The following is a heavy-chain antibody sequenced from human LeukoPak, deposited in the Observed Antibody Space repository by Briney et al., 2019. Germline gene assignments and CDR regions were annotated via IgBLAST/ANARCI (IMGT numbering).Heavy chain of an antibody. V-gene: IGHV1-18*01. CDR2: ISAYNGNT. CDR1: GYTFTSYG. J-gene: IGHJ5*02. D-gene: IGHD2-2*01. Sequence: GASVKVSCKASGYTFTSYGISWVRQAPGQGLEWMGWISAYNGNTNYAQKPQGRVTMTTDTSTSTAYMELRSLRSDDTAVYYCARVVVVPAAPGYWFDPWGQGTLVTVSS. CDR3: ARVVVVPAAPGYWFDP.